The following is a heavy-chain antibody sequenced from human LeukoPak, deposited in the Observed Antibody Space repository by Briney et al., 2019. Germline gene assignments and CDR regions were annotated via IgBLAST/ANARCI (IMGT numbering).Heavy chain of an antibody. CDR1: AGSISSSSYY. V-gene: IGHV4-39*01. CDR2: IYYSGST. D-gene: IGHD2-2*01. CDR3: ARRGFDCSSTSCYYY. J-gene: IGHJ4*02. Sequence: SETLSLTCTVAAGSISSSSYYWGWIRQPPWKGLEWIGSIYYSGSTYYNPSLKTRVTISVDTSKNQYALKLSSVTAADTAVSYCARRGFDCSSTSCYYYWGQGTLVTVSS.